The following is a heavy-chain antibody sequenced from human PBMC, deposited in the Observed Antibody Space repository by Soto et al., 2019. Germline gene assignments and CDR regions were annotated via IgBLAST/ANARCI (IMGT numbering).Heavy chain of an antibody. CDR2: VSSDGGIK. CDR1: GFSFSSHG. Sequence: QVYLVESGGGVVQPGRSLRLSCAGSGFSFSSHGIHWVRQAPGKGLEWVALVSSDGGIKDYADSVKGRFSISRDSPGTTVFVQMIGLKSDDTAVYYCAKDSGLASSITGPKCFQDWGPGTLVTVPS. V-gene: IGHV3-30*18. CDR3: AKDSGLASSITGPKCFQD. J-gene: IGHJ1*01. D-gene: IGHD5-12*01.